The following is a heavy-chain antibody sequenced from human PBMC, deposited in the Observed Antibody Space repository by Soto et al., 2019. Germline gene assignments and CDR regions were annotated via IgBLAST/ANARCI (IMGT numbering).Heavy chain of an antibody. V-gene: IGHV1-69*01. CDR2: IIPIFGTA. CDR1: GGTFSSYA. Sequence: QVQLVQSGAEVKKPGSSVKVSCKAAGGTFSSYAISWVRQAPGQGLEWMGGIIPIFGTANYAQKFQGRVTITADESTSTAYMELSSLRSEDTAVYYCAENYYDSSGYYVDYWYFDLWGRGTLVTVSS. CDR3: AENYYDSSGYYVDYWYFDL. D-gene: IGHD3-22*01. J-gene: IGHJ2*01.